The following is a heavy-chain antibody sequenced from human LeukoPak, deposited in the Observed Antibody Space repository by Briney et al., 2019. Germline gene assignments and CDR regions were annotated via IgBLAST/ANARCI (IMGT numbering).Heavy chain of an antibody. CDR2: INAGNGNT. CDR3: ASGCSSTSCPVDY. D-gene: IGHD2-2*01. Sequence: EASVKVSCKASGYTFTSYAMHWVRQAPGQRLEWMGWINAGNGNTKYSQKFQGRVTITRDTSASTAYMELSSLRSEDMAVYYCASGCSSTSCPVDYWGQGTLVTVSS. J-gene: IGHJ4*02. CDR1: GYTFTSYA. V-gene: IGHV1-3*01.